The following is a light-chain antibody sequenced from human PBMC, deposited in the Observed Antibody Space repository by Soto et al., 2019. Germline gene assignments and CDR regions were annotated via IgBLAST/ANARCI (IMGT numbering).Light chain of an antibody. CDR1: QSVSIH. V-gene: IGKV3-15*01. Sequence: PGTLSVSLGESATLSCRASQSVSIHLAWYQQKPGQAPRLLIYDTSTRATGIPARFSGSGSGTEFTLTISSLQSEDFAVYYCQQYSNWPQITFGQGTRLELK. CDR3: QQYSNWPQIT. CDR2: DTS. J-gene: IGKJ5*01.